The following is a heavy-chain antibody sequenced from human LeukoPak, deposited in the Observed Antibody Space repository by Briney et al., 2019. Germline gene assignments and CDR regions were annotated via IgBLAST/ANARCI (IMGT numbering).Heavy chain of an antibody. CDR1: GFTFSSYS. CDR2: VYSGGET. Sequence: GSLRLSCAASGFTFSSYSMNWVRQAPGKGLEWVSVVYSGGETHHSDSVKGRFTLSRDISKSTLYLQMNSLRPEDTAVYYCTRDPDAWGQGTLVTVSS. V-gene: IGHV3-66*01. CDR3: TRDPDA. J-gene: IGHJ5*02.